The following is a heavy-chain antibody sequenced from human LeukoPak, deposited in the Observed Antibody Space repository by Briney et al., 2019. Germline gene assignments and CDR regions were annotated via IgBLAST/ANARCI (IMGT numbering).Heavy chain of an antibody. J-gene: IGHJ6*03. CDR1: GFTFTNYA. CDR3: AKDSQYDFVWGSYHYTGYYYMDV. CDR2: VSAGGDNT. D-gene: IGHD3-16*02. V-gene: IGHV3-23*01. Sequence: PGGSLRLSCTASGFTFTNYAVNWVRQVPGKGLEWVSAVSAGGDNTYYADFVKGRFTTSRDNSNNTLFLQMNSLRAEDTAIYYCAKDSQYDFVWGSYHYTGYYYMDVWGKGTTVTVSS.